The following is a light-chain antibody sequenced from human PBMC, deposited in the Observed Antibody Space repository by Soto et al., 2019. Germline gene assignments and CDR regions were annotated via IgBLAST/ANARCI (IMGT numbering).Light chain of an antibody. Sequence: DIQMTQSPSTLPASVGERVTITCRASQSIDGWLAWYQQKPGKAPKLLIYKASSLESGVPSRFSGSGSGTEFTLTISSLQPDDFATYHCQQYYSYSTFGQGTKVDIK. V-gene: IGKV1-5*03. CDR1: QSIDGW. CDR3: QQYYSYST. CDR2: KAS. J-gene: IGKJ1*01.